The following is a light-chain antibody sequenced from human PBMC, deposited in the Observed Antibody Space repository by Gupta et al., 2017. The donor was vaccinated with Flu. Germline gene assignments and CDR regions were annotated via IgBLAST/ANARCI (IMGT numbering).Light chain of an antibody. Sequence: SVTNSSSVSNSNIGSKIMYWHLQLPATAPKILMYINNQRYSGVPARFSVSKCGTAATIAIIGHQAEEEADYYCASCDASQNGVVFGGGTKQTVL. CDR3: ASCDASQNGVV. CDR2: INN. CDR1: NSNIGSKI. J-gene: IGLJ2*01. V-gene: IGLV1-44*01.